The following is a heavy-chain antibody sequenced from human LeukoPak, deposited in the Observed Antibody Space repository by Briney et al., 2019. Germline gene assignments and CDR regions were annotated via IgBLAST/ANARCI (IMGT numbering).Heavy chain of an antibody. J-gene: IGHJ3*02. D-gene: IGHD3-22*01. CDR2: IYYSGSN. CDR3: ASVDESSGYDAFDI. Sequence: SETLSLTCTVSGGSIGSHYWSWIRQPPGKGLEWIGYIYYSGSNRYNPSLKSRVTISVDTSKNQFSLKLSSVTAADTAVYYCASVDESSGYDAFDIWGQGTMVTVSS. V-gene: IGHV4-59*11. CDR1: GGSIGSHY.